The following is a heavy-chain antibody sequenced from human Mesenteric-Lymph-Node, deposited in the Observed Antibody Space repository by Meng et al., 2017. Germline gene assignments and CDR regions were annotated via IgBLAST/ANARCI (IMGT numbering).Heavy chain of an antibody. CDR1: GGPFSGYY. D-gene: IGHD2-8*01. CDR3: ARDARPNWFDP. J-gene: IGHJ5*02. V-gene: IGHV4-34*01. Sequence: VQLQPWGAVLVKPPEPLSLPCGILGGPFSGYYWYWIRQPPGKGLEWIGEINHRGSTNYNPSLKSRVTISVDKSKNQFSLRLSSVTAADTAVYYCARDARPNWFDPWGQGTLVTVSS. CDR2: INHRGST.